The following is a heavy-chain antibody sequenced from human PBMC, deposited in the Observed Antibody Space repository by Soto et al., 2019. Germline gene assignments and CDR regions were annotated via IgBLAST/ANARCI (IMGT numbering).Heavy chain of an antibody. CDR1: GYSFTTYW. V-gene: IGHV5-51*01. CDR3: ARRYYDILTGSYYFDY. J-gene: IGHJ4*02. D-gene: IGHD3-9*01. CDR2: IYTGDSDT. Sequence: PGESLKISCKGSGYSFTTYWIAWVRQMPRKGLEWMGIIYTGDSDTRYSPSFQGQVTFSVDKSISTAYLQWSSLKASDTAMYYCARRYYDILTGSYYFDYWGQGTLVTVSS.